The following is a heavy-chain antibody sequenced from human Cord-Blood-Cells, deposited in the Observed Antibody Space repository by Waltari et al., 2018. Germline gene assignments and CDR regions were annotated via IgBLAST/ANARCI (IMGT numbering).Heavy chain of an antibody. V-gene: IGHV4-34*01. CDR2: INHSGST. J-gene: IGHJ5*02. CDR3: ARVVYCSGGSCYSGWFDP. Sequence: QVQLQQWGAGLLKPSETLSLTCAVYGGSFSGYYWSWIRQPPGKGLGWIGEINHSGSTNYNPSLKGRGTISVDTSKNQFSLKLSSVTAADTAVYYCARVVYCSGGSCYSGWFDPWGQGTLVTVSS. CDR1: GGSFSGYY. D-gene: IGHD2-15*01.